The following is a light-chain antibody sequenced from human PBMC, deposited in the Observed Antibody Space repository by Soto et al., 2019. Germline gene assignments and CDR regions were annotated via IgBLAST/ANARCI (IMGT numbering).Light chain of an antibody. J-gene: IGKJ3*01. Sequence: EIVLTQSPGTLSLSPGGRATLSCRASQTVSSNYLAWYQQKPGQAPRLLIYGASSRATGIPDRFSGSGSGTDFTLTISRLEPEDFAVYYCQQYGSSFTFGPGTKVDVK. CDR3: QQYGSSFT. CDR1: QTVSSNY. V-gene: IGKV3-20*01. CDR2: GAS.